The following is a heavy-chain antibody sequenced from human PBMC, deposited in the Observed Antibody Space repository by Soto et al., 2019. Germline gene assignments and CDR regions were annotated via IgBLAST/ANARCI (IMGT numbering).Heavy chain of an antibody. CDR2: IGSSDDII. CDR1: GGNFSDYY. CDR3: ARDLGYYDSSGYFDY. D-gene: IGHD3-22*01. Sequence: GGSLRLSCTASGGNFSDYYMSWIRKAPGKGLEWVSYIGSSDDIISYADSVKGRFTISRDNAHNSLYLQVNSLRAEDTAVYYCARDLGYYDSSGYFDYWGQGTLVTVSS. J-gene: IGHJ4*02. V-gene: IGHV3-11*01.